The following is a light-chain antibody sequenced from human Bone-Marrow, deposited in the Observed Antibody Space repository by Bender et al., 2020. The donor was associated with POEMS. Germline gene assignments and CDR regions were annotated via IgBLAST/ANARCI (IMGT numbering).Light chain of an antibody. CDR1: SSDIGTFHY. CDR2: EVI. Sequence: QSALTQPASVSGSSGQSITISCTGTSSDIGTFHYVSWYQQHPGKAPKLIIYEVIKRPSGVPDRFSGSRSGNTASLTISSLQADDEADYYCCAYAGSRTFVLFGGGTKLTVL. V-gene: IGLV2-23*02. J-gene: IGLJ3*02. CDR3: CAYAGSRTFVL.